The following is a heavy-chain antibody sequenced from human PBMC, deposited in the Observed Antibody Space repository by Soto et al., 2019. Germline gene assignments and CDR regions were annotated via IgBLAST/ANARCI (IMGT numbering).Heavy chain of an antibody. D-gene: IGHD2-2*01. CDR3: ARERYCSSTSCYLKTYYYYGMDV. Sequence: ASVKVSCKASGYTFASYGISWVRQAPGQGLEWMGWISAYNGNTNYAQKLQGRVTMTTDTSTSTAYMELRSLRSDDTAVYYCARERYCSSTSCYLKTYYYYGMDVWGQGTTVTVSS. CDR1: GYTFASYG. CDR2: ISAYNGNT. J-gene: IGHJ6*02. V-gene: IGHV1-18*01.